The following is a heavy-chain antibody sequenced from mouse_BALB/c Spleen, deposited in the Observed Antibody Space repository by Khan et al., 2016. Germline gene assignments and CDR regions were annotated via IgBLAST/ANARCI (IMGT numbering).Heavy chain of an antibody. V-gene: IGHV14-3*02. J-gene: IGHJ3*01. CDR3: SRGVYDYEFAY. Sequence: VQLKQSGAELVKPGASVKLSCTVSGFNIKDTYMHWLNPRPEQGLAWIGRLDPANGNTKYDPKFQDKATITADTSSNTAYLQLSSLTSEDIAVYYCSRGVYDYEFAYWGQGTLVTVSA. CDR1: GFNIKDTY. D-gene: IGHD2-4*01. CDR2: LDPANGNT.